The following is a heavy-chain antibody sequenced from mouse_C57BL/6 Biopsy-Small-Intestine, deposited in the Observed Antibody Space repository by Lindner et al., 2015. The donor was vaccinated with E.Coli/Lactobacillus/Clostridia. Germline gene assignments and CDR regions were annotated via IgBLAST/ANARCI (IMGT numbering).Heavy chain of an antibody. D-gene: IGHD3-2*02. Sequence: VQLQESGPELVKPGASVKISCKASGYSFTGYYMHWVKQSHGNILDWIGYISPYNGISSYNQKLKGKATLTVDKSSSTANMELRSLTSEDSAVYYCATSEGRSGFFDYWGQGTTLTVSS. CDR1: GYSFTGYY. J-gene: IGHJ2*01. CDR2: ISPYNGIS. CDR3: ATSEGRSGFFDY. V-gene: IGHV1-31*01.